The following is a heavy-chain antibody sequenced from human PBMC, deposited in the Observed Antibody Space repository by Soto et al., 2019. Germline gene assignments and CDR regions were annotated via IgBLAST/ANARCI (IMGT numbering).Heavy chain of an antibody. CDR2: ISYDGSNK. Sequence: QVQLVESGGGVVQPGRSLRLSCAASGFTFSSYGMHWVRQAPGKGLEWVAVISYDGSNKYYADSVKGRFTISRDNSRNXXYLQMNSLRAEDTAVYYCAKLVGHGSGSYPYPPDYWGQGTLVTVSS. CDR1: GFTFSSYG. CDR3: AKLVGHGSGSYPYPPDY. V-gene: IGHV3-30*18. D-gene: IGHD3-10*01. J-gene: IGHJ4*02.